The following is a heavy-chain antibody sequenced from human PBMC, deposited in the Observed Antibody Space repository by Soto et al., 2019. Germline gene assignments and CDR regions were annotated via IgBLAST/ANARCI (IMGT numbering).Heavy chain of an antibody. J-gene: IGHJ6*02. D-gene: IGHD3-10*01. Sequence: SETLSLTCAVSGYSISSGYYWGWIRQPPGKGLEWIGSIYHSGSTYYNPSLKSRVTISVDTSKNQFSLKLSSVTAADTAVYYCERDRGEGSGSYYILYGMDVWGQGTTVTVSS. CDR1: GYSISSGYY. CDR2: IYHSGST. CDR3: ERDRGEGSGSYYILYGMDV. V-gene: IGHV4-38-2*02.